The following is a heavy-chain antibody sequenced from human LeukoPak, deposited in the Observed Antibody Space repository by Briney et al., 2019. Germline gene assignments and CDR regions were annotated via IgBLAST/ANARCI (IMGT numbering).Heavy chain of an antibody. CDR3: ARDLLAVGGTRYFAN. V-gene: IGHV3-30-3*01. D-gene: IGHD6-19*01. CDR1: GFTLSSYS. J-gene: IGHJ4*02. CDR2: ISSDGSVK. Sequence: GGSLRLSCAPSGFTLSSYSIHCVRQAPGKGLEWVAVISSDGSVKYYADSVKGRFTISRDNSKNTLYLQVSSLRVQDTAVYNCARDLLAVGGTRYFANWGPGTLVTVSP.